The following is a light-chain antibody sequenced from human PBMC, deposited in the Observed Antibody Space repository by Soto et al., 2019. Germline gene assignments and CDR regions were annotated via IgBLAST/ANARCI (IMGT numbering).Light chain of an antibody. CDR2: WAS. Sequence: DIVMTQSPDSLAVSLGERATINCKSSQSVLYSSNNKNYLAWYQQKPVQPLKLLTYWASTRESGVPDRFSGSGSGTDFTLTITSLQAEDVAVYYCQQYYSSPISFGQGTRLEIK. CDR3: QQYYSSPIS. J-gene: IGKJ5*01. V-gene: IGKV4-1*01. CDR1: QSVLYSSNNKNY.